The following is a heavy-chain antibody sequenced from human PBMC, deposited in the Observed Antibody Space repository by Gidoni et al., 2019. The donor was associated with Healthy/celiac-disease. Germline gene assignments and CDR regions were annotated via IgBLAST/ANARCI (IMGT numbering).Heavy chain of an antibody. J-gene: IGHJ4*02. V-gene: IGHV4-38-2*01. CDR1: GYSISSGYY. CDR2: IYHSGST. Sequence: QVQLQESGPGLVKPSETLSLTCSVSGYSISSGYYWGWIRQPPGKGLEWIGSIYHSGSTYYNPSLKSRVTISVDTSKNQFSLKLSSVTAADTAVYYCAMIAPGFDYWGQGTLVTVSS. CDR3: AMIAPGFDY. D-gene: IGHD3-22*01.